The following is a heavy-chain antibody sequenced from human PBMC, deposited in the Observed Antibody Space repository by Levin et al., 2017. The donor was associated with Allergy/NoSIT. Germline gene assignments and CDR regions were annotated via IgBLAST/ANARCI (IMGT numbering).Heavy chain of an antibody. CDR3: ARIPAAIRANGGYVTSYFDY. J-gene: IGHJ4*02. D-gene: IGHD2-2*02. CDR1: GFTFSSYA. V-gene: IGHV3-30-3*01. CDR2: ISYDGSNK. Sequence: GGSLRLSCAASGFTFSSYAMHWVRQAPGKGLEWVAVISYDGSNKYYADSVKGRFTISRDNSKNTLYLQMNSLRAEDTAVYYCARIPAAIRANGGYVTSYFDYWGQGTLVTVSS.